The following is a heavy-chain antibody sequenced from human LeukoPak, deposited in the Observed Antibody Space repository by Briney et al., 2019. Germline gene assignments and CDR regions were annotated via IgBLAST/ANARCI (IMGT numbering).Heavy chain of an antibody. J-gene: IGHJ5*02. V-gene: IGHV1-46*01. CDR1: GYTFTNNW. CDR3: ARDNSVRDEAWWFYP. D-gene: IGHD5-24*01. Sequence: ASVKVSCKAFGYTFTNNWMHWVRQAPGQGPEWMGLISPTGGSTAYAQKFQGRVTLTRDMTTSTDYLELSSLRSEDTAVYYCARDNSVRDEAWWFYPWGQGTLVTVSS. CDR2: ISPTGGST.